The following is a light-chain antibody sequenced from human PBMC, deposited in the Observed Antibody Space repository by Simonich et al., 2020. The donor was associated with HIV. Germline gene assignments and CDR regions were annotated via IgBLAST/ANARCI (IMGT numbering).Light chain of an antibody. CDR1: QSVSIN. CDR3: QQYNKWPT. J-gene: IGKJ4*01. Sequence: EIVMTQSPVTLSVSPGKRATLSCRASQSVSINLVWYQQKAGQAPRLLIHGASTRAPGNPGRCSGSGSGTEFTLTISSMQSEDFAVYYCQQYNKWPTFGGGTKVEIK. V-gene: IGKV3-15*01. CDR2: GAS.